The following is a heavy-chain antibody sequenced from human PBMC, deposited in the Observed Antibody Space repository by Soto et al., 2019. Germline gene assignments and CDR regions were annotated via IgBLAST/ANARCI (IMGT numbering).Heavy chain of an antibody. J-gene: IGHJ4*02. V-gene: IGHV4-59*08. CDR3: ARLLRYSSGWYYFDY. CDR2: IYYSGST. Sequence: SGTLPLTCTVSGGSISSYYWSWIRQPPGKGLEWIGYIYYSGSTNYNPSLKSRVTISVDTSKNQFSLKLSSVTAADTAVYYCARLLRYSSGWYYFDYWGQGTLVTV. CDR1: GGSISSYY. D-gene: IGHD6-19*01.